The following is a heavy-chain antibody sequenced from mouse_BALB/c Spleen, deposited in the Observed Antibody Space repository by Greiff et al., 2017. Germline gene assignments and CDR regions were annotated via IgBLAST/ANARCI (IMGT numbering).Heavy chain of an antibody. CDR1: GYSITSDYA. CDR3: ARMGGYYTFPYAMDY. D-gene: IGHD2-3*01. Sequence: EVHLVESGPGLVKPSQSLSLTCTVTGYSITSDYAWNWIRQFPGNKLEWMGYISYSGSTSYNPSLKSRISITRDTSKNQFFLQLNSVTTEDTATYYCARMGGYYTFPYAMDYWGQGTSVTVSS. V-gene: IGHV3-2*02. J-gene: IGHJ4*01. CDR2: ISYSGST.